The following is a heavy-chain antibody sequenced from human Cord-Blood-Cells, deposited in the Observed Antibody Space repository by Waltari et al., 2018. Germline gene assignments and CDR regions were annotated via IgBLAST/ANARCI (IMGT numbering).Heavy chain of an antibody. Sequence: QLQLQESGPGLVKPSETLSLTCTVSGGSISSSSYYWGWIRQPRGKGLEWMGSIYYSGSTYYNPTLKSRSTISVDTSKNQFSLKLSSVTAADTAVYYCARGGFGELLPDYWGQGTLVTVSS. V-gene: IGHV4-39*01. D-gene: IGHD3-10*01. CDR1: GGSISSSSYY. J-gene: IGHJ4*02. CDR3: ARGGFGELLPDY. CDR2: IYYSGST.